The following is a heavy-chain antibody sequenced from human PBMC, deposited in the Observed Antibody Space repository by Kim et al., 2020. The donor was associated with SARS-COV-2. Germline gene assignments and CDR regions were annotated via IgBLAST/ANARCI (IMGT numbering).Heavy chain of an antibody. V-gene: IGHV4-59*02. CDR1: NGSVSNHY. CDR2: VYYTGTT. Sequence: SETLSLTCSVSNGSVSNHYWSWIRQSPGKGLEWIGSVYYTGTTNYRPSLKSRVTISVDTSANLFSLRLISVTPTDTAVYYCARGPQWYYYGSGSYYAFD. J-gene: IGHJ4*01. CDR3: ARGPQWYYYGSGSYYAFD. D-gene: IGHD3-10*01.